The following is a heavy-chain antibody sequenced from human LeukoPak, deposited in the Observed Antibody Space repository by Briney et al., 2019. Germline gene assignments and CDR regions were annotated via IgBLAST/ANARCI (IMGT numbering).Heavy chain of an antibody. J-gene: IGHJ6*02. CDR1: GFTFSDYY. CDR3: ARNRWPYYYGMDV. CDR2: ISSSGSTI. Sequence: GGSLRLSCVASGFTFSDYYMSWIRQAPGKGLEWVSYISSSGSTIYYADSVKGRFTISRDNAKNSLYLQMNSLRAEDTAVYYCARNRWPYYYGMDVWGQGTTVTVSS. D-gene: IGHD4-23*01. V-gene: IGHV3-11*04.